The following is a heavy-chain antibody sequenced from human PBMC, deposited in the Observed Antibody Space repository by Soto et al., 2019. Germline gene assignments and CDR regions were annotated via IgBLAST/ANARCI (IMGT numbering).Heavy chain of an antibody. J-gene: IGHJ6*02. CDR1: GYTFTSYG. D-gene: IGHD2-21*02. CDR3: ASSYCCGDCYSFYYYYGMDV. Sequence: QVQLVQSGAEVKKPGASVKVSCKASGYTFTSYGISWVRQAPGQGLEWMGWISAYNGNTNYAQKLQGRVTMTTDTSTSADYMELRSLRSDDTAVYYCASSYCCGDCYSFYYYYGMDVWGQGTTVTVSS. V-gene: IGHV1-18*01. CDR2: ISAYNGNT.